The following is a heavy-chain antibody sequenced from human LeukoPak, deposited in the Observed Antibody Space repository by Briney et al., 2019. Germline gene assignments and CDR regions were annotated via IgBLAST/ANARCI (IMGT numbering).Heavy chain of an antibody. J-gene: IGHJ3*02. CDR2: ISSSSSTI. D-gene: IGHD4-11*01. V-gene: IGHV3-48*01. Sequence: GGSLRLSCAASGFTFSSYSMNWVRQAPGKGLEWVSYISSSSSTIYYADSVKGRFTVSRDNAKNSLYLQMNSLRAEGTAVYYCARDRVNDAFDIWGQGTMVTVSS. CDR1: GFTFSSYS. CDR3: ARDRVNDAFDI.